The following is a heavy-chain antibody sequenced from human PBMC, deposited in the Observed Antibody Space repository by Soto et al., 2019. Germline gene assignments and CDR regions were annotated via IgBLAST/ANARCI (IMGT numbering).Heavy chain of an antibody. CDR2: VSADGRSQ. V-gene: IGHV3-30*18. Sequence: QVQLVESGGGVVQPGESLTLSCVTSGFAFSNSGMHWVRQAPGKGPEWVAIVSADGRSQHYADSVKGRFTISRDTSKSMVFLQMDSLRAEETSLYYCAKESDTDDDFHHWGQGTLVTVSS. J-gene: IGHJ4*02. CDR3: AKESDTDDDFHH. D-gene: IGHD5-18*01. CDR1: GFAFSNSG.